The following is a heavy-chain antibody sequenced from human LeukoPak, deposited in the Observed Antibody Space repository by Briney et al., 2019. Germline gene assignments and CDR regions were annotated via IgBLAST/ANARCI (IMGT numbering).Heavy chain of an antibody. CDR1: GFTFRDFG. V-gene: IGHV3-33*07. CDR2: IWYDGGNK. CDR3: ARAVSGSADP. J-gene: IGHJ5*02. Sequence: GGSLRLPCVGSGFTFRDFGIYWVRQAPGKGLEWVALIWYDGGNKYYAASVKGRFTVSRDNSKNTVFLQMNSLRGDDAAVYFCARAVSGSADPWGHGTLVTVSS. D-gene: IGHD6-19*01.